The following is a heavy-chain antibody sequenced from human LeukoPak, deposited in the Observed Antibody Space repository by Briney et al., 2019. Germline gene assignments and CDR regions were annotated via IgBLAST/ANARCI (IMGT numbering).Heavy chain of an antibody. J-gene: IGHJ4*02. CDR2: IYYSGST. CDR1: GVSISSSSYY. Sequence: SETLSLTCTVSGVSISSSSYYWGWIRQPPGKGLEWIGSIYYSGSTYYNPSLKSRVTISVDTSKNQFSLKLSSVTAADTAVYYCARLAPYYDILTGYDGYYFDYWGQGTLVTVSS. V-gene: IGHV4-39*01. CDR3: ARLAPYYDILTGYDGYYFDY. D-gene: IGHD3-9*01.